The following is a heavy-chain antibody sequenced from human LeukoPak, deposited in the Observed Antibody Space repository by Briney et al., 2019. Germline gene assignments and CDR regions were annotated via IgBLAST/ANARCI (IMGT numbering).Heavy chain of an antibody. D-gene: IGHD2-2*01. CDR2: ISSSSSTI. V-gene: IGHV3-48*02. J-gene: IGHJ2*01. CDR1: GVTFSTYS. CDR3: ARDGGCSSISCSGGYWYFDL. Sequence: SGGSLRLSCAASGVTFSTYSMNWVRQAPGKGLEWISYISSSSSTIYYTDSVQGRFTISRDNAKTSLYLQMTSLRDEDTAVYYCARDGGCSSISCSGGYWYFDLWGRGTLVTVSS.